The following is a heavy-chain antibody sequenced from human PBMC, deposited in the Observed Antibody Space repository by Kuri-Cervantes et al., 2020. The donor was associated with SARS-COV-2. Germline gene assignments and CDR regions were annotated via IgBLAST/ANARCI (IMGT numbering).Heavy chain of an antibody. Sequence: SETLSLTCTVSGGSISSYYWSWIRQPPGKGLEWIGYIYYSGSTNYNPSLKSRVTISVDTSKNQFSLKLSSVTAADTAVYYCARGPLFGDFGLSTWGQGTLVTVSS. D-gene: IGHD3/OR15-3a*01. CDR2: IYYSGST. V-gene: IGHV4-59*01. CDR3: ARGPLFGDFGLST. J-gene: IGHJ5*02. CDR1: GGSISSYY.